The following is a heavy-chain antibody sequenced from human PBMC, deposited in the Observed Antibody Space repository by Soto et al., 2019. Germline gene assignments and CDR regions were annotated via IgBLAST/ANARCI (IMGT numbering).Heavy chain of an antibody. V-gene: IGHV4-39*01. D-gene: IGHD1-26*01. J-gene: IGHJ4*02. CDR1: GGSIIISSYY. CDR2: IYYSGST. Sequence: AETLSLTCTVSGGSIIISSYYWGWIRQPPGKGLEWIGSIYYSGSTYYNPSLKSRVTISVDTSKNQFSLKLSSVTAADTAVYYCARAVYSGSYFDYWGQGNLVTVSS. CDR3: ARAVYSGSYFDY.